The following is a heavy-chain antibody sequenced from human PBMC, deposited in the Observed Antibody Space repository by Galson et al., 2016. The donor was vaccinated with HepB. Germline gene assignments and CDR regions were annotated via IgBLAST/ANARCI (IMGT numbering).Heavy chain of an antibody. V-gene: IGHV3-23*01. CDR1: GFTFRTYA. Sequence: SLRLSCATSGFTFRTYAMTWARQAPGKGPEWVSSVSGSGGKTYYADSVKGRFTISRDNSKNTVYLQMNSLRIEDTALYYCAKNGNFHTSWGQGTLVTVSS. CDR3: AKNGNFHTS. D-gene: IGHD1-26*01. CDR2: VSGSGGKT. J-gene: IGHJ5*02.